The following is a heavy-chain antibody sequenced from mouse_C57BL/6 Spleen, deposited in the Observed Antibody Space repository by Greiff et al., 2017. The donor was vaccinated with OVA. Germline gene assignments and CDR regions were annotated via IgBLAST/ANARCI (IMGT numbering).Heavy chain of an antibody. Sequence: DVQLVESGGGLVQPGGSLSLSCAASGFTFTDYYMSWVRQPPGKALEWLGFIRNKANGYTTEYSASVKGRFTISRGNSQSILYLQMNALRAEDSATYYCARPRHSNYFAWFAYWGQGTLVTVSA. CDR1: GFTFTDYY. J-gene: IGHJ3*01. V-gene: IGHV7-3*01. D-gene: IGHD2-5*01. CDR3: ARPRHSNYFAWFAY. CDR2: IRNKANGYTT.